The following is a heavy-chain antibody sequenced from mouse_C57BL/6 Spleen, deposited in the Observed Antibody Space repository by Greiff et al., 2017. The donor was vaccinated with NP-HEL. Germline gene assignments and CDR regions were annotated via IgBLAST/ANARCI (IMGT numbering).Heavy chain of an antibody. Sequence: EVQLVESGGGLVKPGGSLKLSCAASGFTFSSYAMSWVRQTPEKRLEWVATISDGGSYTYYPDNVKGRFTISRDNAKNNLYLQMSHLKSEDTAMYYCARALTTGVAGDYWGQGTSVTVSS. V-gene: IGHV5-4*01. D-gene: IGHD1-1*01. CDR1: GFTFSSYA. CDR2: ISDGGSYT. J-gene: IGHJ4*01. CDR3: ARALTTGVAGDY.